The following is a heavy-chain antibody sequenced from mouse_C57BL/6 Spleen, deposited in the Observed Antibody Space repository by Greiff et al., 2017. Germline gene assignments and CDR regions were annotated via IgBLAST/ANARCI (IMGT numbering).Heavy chain of an antibody. CDR1: GYTFTSYW. CDR3: ARGGYGSSYGFAY. V-gene: IGHV1-64*01. Sequence: QVQLQQPGAELVKPGASVKLSCKASGYTFTSYWMHWVKQRPGQGLEWIGMIHPNSGSTNYNEKFKSKATLTVDKPSSTAYMQLSSLTSEDSAVYYCARGGYGSSYGFAYWGQGTLVTVSA. J-gene: IGHJ3*01. D-gene: IGHD1-1*01. CDR2: IHPNSGST.